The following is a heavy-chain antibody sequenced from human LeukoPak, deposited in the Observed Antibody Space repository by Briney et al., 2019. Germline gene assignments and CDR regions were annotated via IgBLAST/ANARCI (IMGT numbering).Heavy chain of an antibody. D-gene: IGHD3-10*01. CDR1: GFTFSNYG. CDR3: AKEARLLWFGDRLEN. Sequence: GRSLRLSCAASGFTFSNYGMHWVCQAPGKGLEWVAVTSYDGSNKYYADSVKGRFTISRDNSKNTLYLQMNSLRAEDTAVYSCAKEARLLWFGDRLENWGQGTLVTVSS. V-gene: IGHV3-30*18. J-gene: IGHJ4*02. CDR2: TSYDGSNK.